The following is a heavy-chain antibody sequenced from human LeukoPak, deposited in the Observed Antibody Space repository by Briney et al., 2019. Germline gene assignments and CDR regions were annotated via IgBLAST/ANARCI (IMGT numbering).Heavy chain of an antibody. D-gene: IGHD4-17*01. V-gene: IGHV1-2*02. J-gene: IGHJ4*02. CDR2: INPNSGGT. CDR1: GYTFTGYY. Sequence: GASVKVSCKASGYTFTGYYMHWVRQAPGQGLEWMGWINPNSGGTNYAQKFQGRVTMTRDTSISTAYMELSRLRSDDTAVYYCARVLTTVTTNNFDYWGQGTLVTVSS. CDR3: ARVLTTVTTNNFDY.